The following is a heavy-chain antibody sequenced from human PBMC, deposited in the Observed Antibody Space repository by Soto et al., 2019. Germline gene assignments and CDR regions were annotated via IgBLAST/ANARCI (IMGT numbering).Heavy chain of an antibody. J-gene: IGHJ3*01. V-gene: IGHV3-23*01. CDR2: ISGSGKQI. D-gene: IGHD1-1*01. CDR3: AKNQDWNRPDPGAFDV. CDR1: GFTFGDYG. Sequence: EVQLSQSGGGLVQRGGSLRLSCEGSGFTFGDYGINWVRQAPGKGLEWVSGISGSGKQIDYSDSVEGRFTVSRDNSKNTVFLQMNGLSAGDTAVYFCAKNQDWNRPDPGAFDVWGQGTMVTVSS.